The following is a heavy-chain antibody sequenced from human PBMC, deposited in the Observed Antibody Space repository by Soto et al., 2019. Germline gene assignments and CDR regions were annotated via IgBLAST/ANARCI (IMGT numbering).Heavy chain of an antibody. CDR1: GGSISSSSYY. J-gene: IGHJ4*02. CDR2: IYYSGST. V-gene: IGHV4-39*01. CDR3: AGHTPSSGWSAFDY. D-gene: IGHD6-19*01. Sequence: SETLSLTCTVSGGSISSSSYYWGWIRQPPGKGLEWIGSIYYSGSTYYNPSLKSRVTISVDTSKNQFSLKLSSVTAADTAVYYCAGHTPSSGWSAFDYWGQGTLVTVPS.